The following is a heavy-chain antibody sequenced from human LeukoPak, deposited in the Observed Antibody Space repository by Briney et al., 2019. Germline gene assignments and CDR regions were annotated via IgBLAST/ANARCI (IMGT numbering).Heavy chain of an antibody. CDR3: ARLEMATTYFDY. CDR1: GGSISSYY. Sequence: SETLSLTCTVSGGSISSYYWSWIRQPPGKGLEWIGYIYYSGSTNYNPSLKSRVTISVATSKNQFSLKLSSVTAADTAVYYCARLEMATTYFDYWGQGTLVTVSS. V-gene: IGHV4-59*01. CDR2: IYYSGST. J-gene: IGHJ4*02. D-gene: IGHD5-24*01.